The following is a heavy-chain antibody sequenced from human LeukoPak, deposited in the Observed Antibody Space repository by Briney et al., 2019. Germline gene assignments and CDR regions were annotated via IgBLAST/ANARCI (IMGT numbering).Heavy chain of an antibody. J-gene: IGHJ4*02. V-gene: IGHV3-21*01. CDR2: ISSSSSYI. D-gene: IGHD6-13*01. Sequence: GGSLRLSCAASGFTFSSYSMNWVRQAPGKGLEWVSSISSSSSYIYYADSVKGRFTISRDNAKNSLYLQMNSLRAEDTAVYYCARPNLPGIAAAGTDYWGQGTLVTVSS. CDR3: ARPNLPGIAAAGTDY. CDR1: GFTFSSYS.